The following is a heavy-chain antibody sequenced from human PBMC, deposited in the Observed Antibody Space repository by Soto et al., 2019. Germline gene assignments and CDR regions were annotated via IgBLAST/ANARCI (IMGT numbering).Heavy chain of an antibody. V-gene: IGHV3-15*01. CDR2: IKSKTDGGTT. CDR3: TTDQTYEGMDV. D-gene: IGHD3-22*01. CDR1: GFTFSNAW. Sequence: PGGSLRLSCAASGFTFSNAWMSWVRQAPGKGLEWVGRIKSKTDGGTTDYAAPVKGRFTISRDDSKNTLYLQMNSLKTEATAVYYCTTDQTYEGMDVWGQGTTVTVSS. J-gene: IGHJ6*02.